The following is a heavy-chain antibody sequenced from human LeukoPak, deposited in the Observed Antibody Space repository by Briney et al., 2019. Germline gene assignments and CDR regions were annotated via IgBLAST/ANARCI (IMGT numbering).Heavy chain of an antibody. Sequence: PGGSLRLSCAASGFTFSTYTMNWVRQAPGKGLEWVSSISSSSSYTYYADSVKGRFTISRDNAKNSLYLQMNSLRAEDTAVYYCARETSQKGAHYMDVWGKGTTVTISS. J-gene: IGHJ6*03. CDR3: ARETSQKGAHYMDV. CDR1: GFTFSTYT. CDR2: ISSSSSYT. D-gene: IGHD3-16*01. V-gene: IGHV3-21*01.